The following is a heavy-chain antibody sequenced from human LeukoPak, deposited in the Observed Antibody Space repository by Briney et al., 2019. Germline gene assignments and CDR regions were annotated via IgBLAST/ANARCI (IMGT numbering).Heavy chain of an antibody. CDR2: ISSGRPTI. Sequence: GGSLRLSCAASGFTFSSYGMNWVRQAPGTGLQWVSYISSGRPTINYADSVRGRFTVSRDNAKSSLYLQMNNLRVEDTAVYYCARGGAARPDYWGQGTLVTVSS. V-gene: IGHV3-48*04. D-gene: IGHD6-6*01. CDR3: ARGGAARPDY. CDR1: GFTFSSYG. J-gene: IGHJ4*02.